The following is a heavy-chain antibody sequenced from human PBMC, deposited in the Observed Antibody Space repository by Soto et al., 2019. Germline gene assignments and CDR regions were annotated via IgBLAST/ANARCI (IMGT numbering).Heavy chain of an antibody. CDR2: TYYRSKWYN. Sequence: SQTLSLTCAISGDSVSSYSSTWNWIRQSPSRGLEWLGRTYYRSKWYNDYAVSVKSRITINPDTSNNQLSLQLNSVTPDDTSVYYCVRESSSLNRSLDYWGQGTLVTVSS. CDR1: GDSVSSYSST. J-gene: IGHJ4*02. CDR3: VRESSSLNRSLDY. V-gene: IGHV6-1*01. D-gene: IGHD3-10*01.